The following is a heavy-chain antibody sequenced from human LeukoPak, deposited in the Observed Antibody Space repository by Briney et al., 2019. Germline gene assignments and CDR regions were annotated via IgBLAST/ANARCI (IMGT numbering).Heavy chain of an antibody. CDR1: GGSISSGGYY. Sequence: SQTLSLTCTVSGGSISSGGYYWSWIRQPPGKGLEWIGYIYHSGSTYYNPSLKSRVTISVDRSKNRFSLKLSSVTAADTAVYYCARLATYAFDIWGQGTMVTVSS. V-gene: IGHV4-30-2*01. J-gene: IGHJ3*02. CDR2: IYHSGST. CDR3: ARLATYAFDI.